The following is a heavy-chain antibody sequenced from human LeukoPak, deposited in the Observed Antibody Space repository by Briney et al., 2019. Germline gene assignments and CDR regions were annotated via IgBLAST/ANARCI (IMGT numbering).Heavy chain of an antibody. J-gene: IGHJ4*02. V-gene: IGHV1-46*01. Sequence: ASVKVSCKASGYTFTSNYIHWVRQAPGQGLEWMGIINPSGGSTSYAQKFQGGVTMTRDTSTSTVYMELSSLRSEDTAVYYCARSIAARDADYWGQGTLVTVSS. CDR3: ARSIAARDADY. CDR2: INPSGGST. D-gene: IGHD6-6*01. CDR1: GYTFTSNY.